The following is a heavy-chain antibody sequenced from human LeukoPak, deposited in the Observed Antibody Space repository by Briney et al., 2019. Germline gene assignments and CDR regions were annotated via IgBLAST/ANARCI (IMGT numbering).Heavy chain of an antibody. CDR1: GGSISSSNW. V-gene: IGHV4-4*02. Sequence: SGTLSLTCAVSGGSISSSNWWSWVRQPPGKGLEWIGEIYHSGSTNYNPSLKSRVTISVDTSKNQFSLKLSSVTAADTAVYYCARDRGDGYDYFWDYWGQGTLVTVSS. CDR2: IYHSGST. J-gene: IGHJ4*02. D-gene: IGHD5-12*01. CDR3: ARDRGDGYDYFWDY.